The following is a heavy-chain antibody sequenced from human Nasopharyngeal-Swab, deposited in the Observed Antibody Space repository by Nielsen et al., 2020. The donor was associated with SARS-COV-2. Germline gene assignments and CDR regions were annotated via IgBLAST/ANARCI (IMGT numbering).Heavy chain of an antibody. J-gene: IGHJ4*02. D-gene: IGHD3-3*01. CDR2: ISSSSSYI. V-gene: IGHV3-21*01. CDR3: ARAQNVLRFLEWTQPFDY. Sequence: WIRQPPGKGLEWVSSISSSSSYIYYADSVKGRSTISRDNAKNSLYLQMDSLRAEDTAVYYCARAQNVLRFLEWTQPFDYWGQGTLVTVSS.